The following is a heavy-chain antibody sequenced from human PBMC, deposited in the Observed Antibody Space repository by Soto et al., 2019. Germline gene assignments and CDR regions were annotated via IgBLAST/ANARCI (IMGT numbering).Heavy chain of an antibody. J-gene: IGHJ4*02. D-gene: IGHD1-7*01. V-gene: IGHV4-39*01. Sequence: SETLSLTCIVSGGSISSRSYYWCWIRQPPNKGLEWIGNVDYSGNTYYNPSLKSRFTISVDTSKNQFSLRLTSVTAADTAVYFCARRNYLFYFDYWGQGTLVTVSS. CDR1: GGSISSRSYY. CDR2: VDYSGNT. CDR3: ARRNYLFYFDY.